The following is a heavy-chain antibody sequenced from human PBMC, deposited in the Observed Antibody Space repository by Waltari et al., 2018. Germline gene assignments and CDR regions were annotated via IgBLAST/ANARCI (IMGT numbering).Heavy chain of an antibody. V-gene: IGHV1-69*14. CDR2: IIPIFGTA. Sequence: QVQLVQSGAEVKKPGSSVKVSCKASGGTFSSYAISWVRQAPGQGLEWMGGIIPIFGTANYAQKFQGRVTITADKSTSTAYMELSSLRSEDTAVYYCASSRRDIVATKVGAFDIWGQGTMVTVSS. CDR3: ASSRRDIVATKVGAFDI. J-gene: IGHJ3*02. D-gene: IGHD5-12*01. CDR1: GGTFSSYA.